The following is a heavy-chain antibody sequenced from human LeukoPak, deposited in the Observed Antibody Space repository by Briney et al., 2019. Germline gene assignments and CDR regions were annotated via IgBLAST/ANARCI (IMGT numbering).Heavy chain of an antibody. CDR3: ARDTSSGYSYYFDY. Sequence: GGSLRLSCAASGFTFSSYSMNWVRQAPGKGLEWVSSISSSSSYIYYADSVKGRSTISRDNAKNSLYLQMNSLRAEDTAVYYCARDTSSGYSYYFDYWGQGTLVTVSS. CDR2: ISSSSSYI. J-gene: IGHJ4*02. CDR1: GFTFSSYS. V-gene: IGHV3-21*01. D-gene: IGHD3-22*01.